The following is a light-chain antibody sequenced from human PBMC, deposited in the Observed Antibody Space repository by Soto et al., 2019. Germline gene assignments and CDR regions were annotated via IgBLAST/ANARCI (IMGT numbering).Light chain of an antibody. CDR2: GAS. Sequence: DIQLTQSTSSLSASVGDRVTITCRANQSIDTYLNWYQQKPGKAPQLLIYGASILQSGVPSRFTGSGSGTEFTLTVSSLQPEDFATYYCQESYGTLPTFGQGTRLEVK. V-gene: IGKV1-39*01. J-gene: IGKJ5*01. CDR1: QSIDTY. CDR3: QESYGTLPT.